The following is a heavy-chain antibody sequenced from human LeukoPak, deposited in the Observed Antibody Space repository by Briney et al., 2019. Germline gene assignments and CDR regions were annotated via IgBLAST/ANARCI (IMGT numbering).Heavy chain of an antibody. CDR3: ARDGAYCAGGSCQSYNAFDI. V-gene: IGHV3-30-3*01. J-gene: IGHJ3*02. CDR1: GFTFSSYV. CDR2: ISYDGANK. Sequence: PGGSLRLSCAASGFTFSSYVMYWVRQAPGKGLECVAVISYDGANKYYADSVKGRFTISRDNSKNTLYLQLNSLRAEDTAVYYCARDGAYCAGGSCQSYNAFDICGQGTVVTVSS. D-gene: IGHD2-15*01.